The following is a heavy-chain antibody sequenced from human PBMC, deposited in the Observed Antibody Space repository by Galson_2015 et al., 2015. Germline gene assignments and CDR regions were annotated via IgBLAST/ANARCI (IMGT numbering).Heavy chain of an antibody. J-gene: IGHJ4*02. CDR3: ARDVNGYHYLDS. Sequence: TLSLTCTVSGGSINSGNYYWSWIRQHPGEGLEWIGYIYYSRATYYNPSLKSRVTISEDTSKNQFSLKLTSVTAADTAVYYCARDVNGYHYLDSWGRGILVIVSS. V-gene: IGHV4-31*03. CDR1: GGSINSGNYY. CDR2: IYYSRAT. D-gene: IGHD5-24*01.